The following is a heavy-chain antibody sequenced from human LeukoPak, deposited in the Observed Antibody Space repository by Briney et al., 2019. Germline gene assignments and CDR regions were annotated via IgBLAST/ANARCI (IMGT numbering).Heavy chain of an antibody. CDR2: IYYSGST. V-gene: IGHV4-59*08. CDR1: GGSISSYY. Sequence: SETLSLTCTVSGGSISSYYWSWIRQPPGKGLEWIGYIYYSGSTNYDPSLKSRVTISVDTSKNQFSLKLSSVTAADTAVYYCAKGSQYYYCGMDVWGQGTTVTVSS. D-gene: IGHD3-10*01. CDR3: AKGSQYYYCGMDV. J-gene: IGHJ6*02.